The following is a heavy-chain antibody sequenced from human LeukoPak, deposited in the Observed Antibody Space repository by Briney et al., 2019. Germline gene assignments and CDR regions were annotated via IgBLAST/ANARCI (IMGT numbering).Heavy chain of an antibody. CDR2: IYYSGST. V-gene: IGHV4-59*08. J-gene: IGHJ4*02. Sequence: PSETLSLTCTVSGGSIRSYYWSWIRQPPGKGLEWIGYIYYSGSTNYNPSLKSRVTISVDTSKNQFSLKLSSVTAADTAVYYCANIYGSGTWIFDYWGQGTLVTVSS. D-gene: IGHD3-10*01. CDR1: GGSIRSYY. CDR3: ANIYGSGTWIFDY.